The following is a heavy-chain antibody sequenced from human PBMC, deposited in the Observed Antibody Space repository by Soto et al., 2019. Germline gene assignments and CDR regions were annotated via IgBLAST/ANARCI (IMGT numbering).Heavy chain of an antibody. CDR2: IYHSGST. J-gene: IGHJ5*02. Sequence: PSDTLSLTFAVSGGSISSINWWIWVRQPPGNGLEWIREIYHSGSTNYNPSLKIRCTISVDKSNNQFSLNLSSVTAADTAVYYCARSEVLRYFDWLPSQTWWFHXWGQVTLFTVAX. CDR3: ARSEVLRYFDWLPSQTWWFHX. V-gene: IGHV4-4*02. CDR1: GGSISSINW. D-gene: IGHD3-9*01.